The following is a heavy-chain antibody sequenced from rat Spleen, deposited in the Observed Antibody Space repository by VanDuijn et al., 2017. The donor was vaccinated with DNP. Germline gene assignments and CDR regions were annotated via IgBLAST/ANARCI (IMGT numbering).Heavy chain of an antibody. CDR1: GFTFSNYG. CDR2: ISTGGGNT. Sequence: EVQLVESGGGLVQPGNSLKLSCAASGFTFSNYGMAWVRQAPTKGLEWVASISTGGGNTYYRDSVKGRFTISRDNAKSSLYLHMDSLRSEDTATYYCTTLNSGTYDSWGQGVMVTVSS. J-gene: IGHJ2*01. D-gene: IGHD1-3*01. V-gene: IGHV5S23*01. CDR3: TTLNSGTYDS.